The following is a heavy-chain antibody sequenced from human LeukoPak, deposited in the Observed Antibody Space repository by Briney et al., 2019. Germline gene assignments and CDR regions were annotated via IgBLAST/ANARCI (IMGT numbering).Heavy chain of an antibody. V-gene: IGHV3-48*03. Sequence: PGGSLRLSCAASGFTFSSYEMNWVRQAPGKGLEWVSYISSSGSTIYYADSVKGRFTISRDNAKNSLYLQMNSLRAEDTAVYYCAKGNYGSGSYYNVNPTWWGQGTLVTVSS. J-gene: IGHJ4*02. D-gene: IGHD3-10*01. CDR3: AKGNYGSGSYYNVNPTW. CDR2: ISSSGSTI. CDR1: GFTFSSYE.